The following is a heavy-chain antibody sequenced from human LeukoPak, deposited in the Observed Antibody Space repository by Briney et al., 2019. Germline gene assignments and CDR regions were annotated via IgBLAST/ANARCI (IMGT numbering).Heavy chain of an antibody. CDR2: IYYSGST. CDR1: GGSISSYY. Sequence: PSETLSLTCSVSGGSISSYYWSWIRQPPGKGLEWIGYIYYSGSTNYNPSFKSRVTISVDTSKNQFSLKLSSVTAADTAVYYCARAKGTDVWSGYYTDWGQGTLVTVSS. J-gene: IGHJ4*02. V-gene: IGHV4-59*08. CDR3: ARAKGTDVWSGYYTD. D-gene: IGHD3-3*01.